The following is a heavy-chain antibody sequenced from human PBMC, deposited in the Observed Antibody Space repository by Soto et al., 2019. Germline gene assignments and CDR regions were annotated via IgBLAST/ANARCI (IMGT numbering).Heavy chain of an antibody. J-gene: IGHJ4*02. CDR1: GGSISSGGYY. D-gene: IGHD6-13*01. CDR2: TSYSGST. Sequence: QVQLQESGPGLVKPSQTLSLTCTVSGGSISSGGYYWSWIRQHPGKGLEWIGYTSYSGSTYYNPSLKSRVTISGDTSKYQFSLKLSSVTAADTAVYYCARGGIAAAAPPDYWGQGTLVTVSS. CDR3: ARGGIAAAAPPDY. V-gene: IGHV4-31*03.